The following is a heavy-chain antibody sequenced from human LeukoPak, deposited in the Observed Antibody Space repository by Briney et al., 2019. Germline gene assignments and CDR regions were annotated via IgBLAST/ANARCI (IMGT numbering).Heavy chain of an antibody. CDR3: VQNEWGDY. J-gene: IGHJ4*02. V-gene: IGHV3-48*02. Sequence: TGGSLRLSCAASGFSFSTYTMNWARQAPGKGLEWLSYITSSSSTIYYADSVEGRFTVSRDNAKNSLYLQMNSLRDEDTAVYYCVQNEWGDYWGQGTAVTVSS. CDR1: GFSFSTYT. D-gene: IGHD1-26*01. CDR2: ITSSSSTI.